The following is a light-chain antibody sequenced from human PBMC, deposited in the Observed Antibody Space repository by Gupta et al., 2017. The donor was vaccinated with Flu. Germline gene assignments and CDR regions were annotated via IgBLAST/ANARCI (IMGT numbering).Light chain of an antibody. CDR3: QLYDDLPPLFT. J-gene: IGKJ3*01. CDR2: DAS. Sequence: SASVGDRVTITCQASQDISNHLNWFQQKPGEAPNLLIYDASNLETGVPSRFSGSGSGTDFTFTISSLQPEDIATYYCQLYDDLPPLFTFGPGTKVDIK. CDR1: QDISNH. V-gene: IGKV1-33*01.